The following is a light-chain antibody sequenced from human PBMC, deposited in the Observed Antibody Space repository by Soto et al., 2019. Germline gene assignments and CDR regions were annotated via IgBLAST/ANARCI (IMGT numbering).Light chain of an antibody. J-gene: IGKJ5*01. Sequence: DIEMTQSPSSLSASVGDRVTITCQASQDISNYLNWYQTKTGRAPKLLIYDASNLESGVSSRFSGSRSGTDFSLTINSLQPDDFATYYCQQYDDFPLTFGQGTRLE. V-gene: IGKV1-33*01. CDR2: DAS. CDR3: QQYDDFPLT. CDR1: QDISNY.